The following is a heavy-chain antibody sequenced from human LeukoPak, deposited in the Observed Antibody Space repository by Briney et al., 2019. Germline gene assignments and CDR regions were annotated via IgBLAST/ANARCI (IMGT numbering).Heavy chain of an antibody. CDR1: GFTFSDYA. CDR3: AKLWGRHVWSFDY. CDR2: IFKTCYTA. J-gene: IGHJ4*02. Sequence: PGRTLRLSCASSGFTFSDYAMSWVRQAPGKGLEWVSTIFKTCYTAHYAEIVRRRFPISRDNPKNTLSLQMNSLRAEDTAIYYCAKLWGRHVWSFDYWGQGALVTVSS. V-gene: IGHV3-23*05. D-gene: IGHD3-16*01.